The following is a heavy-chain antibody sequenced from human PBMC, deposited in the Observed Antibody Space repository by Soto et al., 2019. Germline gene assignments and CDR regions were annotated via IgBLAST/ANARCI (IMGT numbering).Heavy chain of an antibody. CDR1: GGTFSSYT. J-gene: IGHJ4*02. D-gene: IGHD2-15*01. CDR3: ARERGGGSCYDY. V-gene: IGHV1-69*08. Sequence: QVQLVQSGAGVKKPGSSVKVSCKASGGTFSSYTISWVRQAPGQGLEWMGRIIPILGIANYAQKFQGRVTITADKSTSTAYMELSSLRSEDTAVYYCARERGGGSCYDYWGQGTLVTVSS. CDR2: IIPILGIA.